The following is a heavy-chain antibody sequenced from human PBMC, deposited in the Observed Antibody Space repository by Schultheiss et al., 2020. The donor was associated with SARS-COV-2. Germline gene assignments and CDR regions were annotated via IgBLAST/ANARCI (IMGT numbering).Heavy chain of an antibody. V-gene: IGHV3-48*03. CDR3: ARAGYYYGSGSYLDPFDY. Sequence: GGSLRLSCAASGFTFSSYEMNWVRQAPGKGLEWVSYISSSGSTIYYADSVKGRFTISRDNAKNSLYLQMNSLRAEDTAVYYCARAGYYYGSGSYLDPFDYWGQGTLVTVSS. CDR1: GFTFSSYE. D-gene: IGHD3-10*01. CDR2: ISSSGSTI. J-gene: IGHJ4*02.